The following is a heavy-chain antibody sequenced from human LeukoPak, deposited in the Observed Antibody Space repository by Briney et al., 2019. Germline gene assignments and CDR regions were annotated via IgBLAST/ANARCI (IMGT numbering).Heavy chain of an antibody. V-gene: IGHV3-30*02. J-gene: IGHJ4*02. CDR2: IRYDGSNK. D-gene: IGHD6-13*01. CDR1: GFTFSSYG. CDR3: ASVTSYSKTIDY. Sequence: PGGSLRLSCAASGFTFSSYGRHWVRQAPGKGLEWVAFIRYDGSNKYYADSVKGRFTISRDNSKNTLYLQMNSLRAEDTAVYYCASVTSYSKTIDYWGQGTLVTVSS.